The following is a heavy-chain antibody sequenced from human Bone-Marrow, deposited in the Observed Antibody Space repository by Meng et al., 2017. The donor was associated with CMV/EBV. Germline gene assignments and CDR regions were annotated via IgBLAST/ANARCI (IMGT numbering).Heavy chain of an antibody. CDR1: GFAFSTYA. D-gene: IGHD5-24*01. Sequence: GESLKISCAASGFAFSTYAMHWVRQAPGKGLDWVAVIAYYGSDKYYSSSVKGRFTISRDNSENTLYLQMNSLRPEDTAVYYCASSQPTIHHLTNWGQGPRVTFSS. J-gene: IGHJ4*02. CDR2: IAYYGSDK. CDR3: ASSQPTIHHLTN. V-gene: IGHV3-30*14.